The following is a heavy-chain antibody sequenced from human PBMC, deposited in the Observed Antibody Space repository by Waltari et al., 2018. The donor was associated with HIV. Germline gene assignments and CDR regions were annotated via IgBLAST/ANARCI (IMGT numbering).Heavy chain of an antibody. V-gene: IGHV3-74*01. CDR3: AILDGDAITMVRGVTS. Sequence: EVQLVESGGGLVQPGGSLRLSCAASGFTFSSYWMHWVRQAPGKGLVWVSRINSDGSSTSYADSVKGRFTISRDNAKNTLYLQMNSLRAEDTAVYYCAILDGDAITMVRGVTSWGQGTLVTVSS. CDR1: GFTFSSYW. J-gene: IGHJ5*02. D-gene: IGHD3-10*01. CDR2: INSDGSST.